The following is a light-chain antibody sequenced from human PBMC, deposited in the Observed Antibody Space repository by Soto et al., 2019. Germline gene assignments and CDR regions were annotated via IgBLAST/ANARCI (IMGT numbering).Light chain of an antibody. CDR2: EVS. CDR3: SSKTSSSSPFV. CDR1: TSDVGAYNY. Sequence: SVLTQPASVSGSPGQSITISCTGSTSDVGAYNYVSWYKHHPGQAPQLMIYEVSNRPSGVSNRFSGSKSGNTASLTISGLQADDEGDYYCSSKTSSSSPFVFGTGTKVTGL. J-gene: IGLJ1*01. V-gene: IGLV2-14*01.